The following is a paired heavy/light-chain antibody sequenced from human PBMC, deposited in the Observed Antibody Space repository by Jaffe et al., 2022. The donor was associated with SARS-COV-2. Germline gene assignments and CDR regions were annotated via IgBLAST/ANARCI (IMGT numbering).Light chain of an antibody. V-gene: IGLV1-44*01. Sequence: QSVLTQPPSASGTPGQRVTISCSGSSSNIGSNTVNWYQQLPGTAPKLLIYSNNQRPSGVPDRFSGSKSGTSASLAISGLQSEDEADYYCAAWDDSLNGLYVVFGGGTKLTVL. J-gene: IGLJ2*01. CDR3: AAWDDSLNGLYVV. CDR1: SSNIGSNT. CDR2: SNN.
Heavy chain of an antibody. Sequence: EVQLVQSGAEVKKPGESLRISCKGSGYSFTSYWISWVRQMPGKGLEWMGRIDPSDSYTNYSPSFQGHVTISADKSISTAYLQWSSLKASDTAMYYCAMIFPSGYDRRGASGYYYYGMDVWGQGTTVTVSS. CDR1: GYSFTSYW. V-gene: IGHV5-10-1*03. CDR3: AMIFPSGYDRRGASGYYYYGMDV. CDR2: IDPSDSYT. D-gene: IGHD5-12*01. J-gene: IGHJ6*02.